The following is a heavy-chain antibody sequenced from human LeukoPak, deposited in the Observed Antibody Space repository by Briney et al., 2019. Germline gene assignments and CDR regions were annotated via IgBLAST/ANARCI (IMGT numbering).Heavy chain of an antibody. D-gene: IGHD3-10*01. CDR1: GFTFSSYW. Sequence: PGGSLRLSCAASGFTFSSYWMHWVRQAPGKGLVWVSRINTDESTTSYADSVKGRFTISRDDAKNSLYLQMNSLRAEDTAVYYCARDFYTGSGSYYPFDYWGQGTLVTVSS. V-gene: IGHV3-74*01. CDR3: ARDFYTGSGSYYPFDY. J-gene: IGHJ4*02. CDR2: INTDESTT.